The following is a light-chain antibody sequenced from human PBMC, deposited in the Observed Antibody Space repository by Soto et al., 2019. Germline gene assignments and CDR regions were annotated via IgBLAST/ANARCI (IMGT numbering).Light chain of an antibody. J-gene: IGLJ3*02. Sequence: NFMLTQPHSVSESPGRTVTISCTRSSGSVADNYVQWYQQRPGSAPTTVIYEDNQRPSGVPDRFSGSIDSSSNSASLTISGLKTEDEADYYCQSYDSSNQGVFGGGTKVTV. CDR2: EDN. V-gene: IGLV6-57*04. CDR1: SGSVADNY. CDR3: QSYDSSNQGV.